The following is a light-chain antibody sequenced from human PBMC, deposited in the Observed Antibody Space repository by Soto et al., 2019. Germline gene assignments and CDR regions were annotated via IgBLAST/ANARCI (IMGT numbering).Light chain of an antibody. Sequence: DIQMTQSPSSLSASVGDRVTITCRASQSISSYLNWYQQKPGKAPKLLIYAASSLQSGVPSRFSGSGSGTDFTLTISSLQPEDFENYYSQQSYSTPTFGQGTKLEIK. CDR2: AAS. CDR1: QSISSY. J-gene: IGKJ2*01. CDR3: QQSYSTPT. V-gene: IGKV1-39*01.